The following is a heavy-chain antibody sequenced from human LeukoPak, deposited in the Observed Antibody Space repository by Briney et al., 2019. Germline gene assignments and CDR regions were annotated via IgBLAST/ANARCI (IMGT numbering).Heavy chain of an antibody. V-gene: IGHV1-18*01. CDR2: ISAYSGNA. Sequence: ASVKVSCKASGYTFISYGISWVRQAPGQGLEWMGWISAYSGNANYAQKFQGRVTLTTDTSTSTAYMEVRSLTSDDTAIYYCARDKSGYSGSYYDYWGQGTLVTVSS. CDR1: GYTFISYG. J-gene: IGHJ4*02. D-gene: IGHD1-26*01. CDR3: ARDKSGYSGSYYDY.